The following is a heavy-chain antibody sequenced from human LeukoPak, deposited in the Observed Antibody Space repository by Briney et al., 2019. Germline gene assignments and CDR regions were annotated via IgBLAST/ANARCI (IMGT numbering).Heavy chain of an antibody. CDR1: GGSISSYY. J-gene: IGHJ4*02. CDR3: ARTLSGSYYPSDY. Sequence: SETLSLTCTVSGGSISSYYWSWIRQTAGKGLEWIGRIYTSGSTNYNPSLKSRVTISVDTSRNQFSLKLSSVTAADTAVYYCARTLSGSYYPSDYWGQGTLVTVSS. D-gene: IGHD3-10*01. V-gene: IGHV4-4*07. CDR2: IYTSGST.